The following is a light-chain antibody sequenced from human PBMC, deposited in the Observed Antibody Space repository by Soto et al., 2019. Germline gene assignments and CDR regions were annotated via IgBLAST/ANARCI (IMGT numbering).Light chain of an antibody. J-gene: IGLJ2*01. CDR3: QTWATGVYVV. CDR2: GNS. Sequence: QSVLTQPPSVSGAPGQRVTISCTGSSSNIGAGYDVHWYQQLPGTAPKLLIYGNSNRPSGVPDRFSGSKSGTSASLAITGLQAEDEADYYCQTWATGVYVVFGGGTKLTVL. CDR1: SSNIGAGYD. V-gene: IGLV1-40*01.